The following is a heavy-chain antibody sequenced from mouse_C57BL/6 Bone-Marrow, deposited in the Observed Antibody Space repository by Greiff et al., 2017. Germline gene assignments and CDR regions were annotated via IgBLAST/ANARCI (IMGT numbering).Heavy chain of an antibody. V-gene: IGHV1-64*01. J-gene: IGHJ1*03. CDR3: AREMVTAVWYFDV. Sequence: QVQLQQPGAELVKPGASVKLSCKASGYTFTSYWMHWVKQRPGQGLEWIGMIHPNSGSTNYNEKFKSKATLTVDKSSSTAYMQLSSLTSEDSAVYYFAREMVTAVWYFDVWGTGTTVTVSS. CDR1: GYTFTSYW. CDR2: IHPNSGST. D-gene: IGHD2-2*01.